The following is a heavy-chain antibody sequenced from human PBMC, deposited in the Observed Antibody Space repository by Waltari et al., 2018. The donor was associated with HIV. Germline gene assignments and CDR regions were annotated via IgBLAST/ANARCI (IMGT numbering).Heavy chain of an antibody. CDR1: GYTFTSYG. J-gene: IGHJ4*02. CDR3: ARDRTYYYASGNYYRALGY. V-gene: IGHV1-18*01. D-gene: IGHD3-10*01. Sequence: QVQLVQSGAEMKKPGASVKVSCKASGYTFTSYGINWVRQAPGQGLEWMGWISAYNGNTDYEQKLQGRVTMTTDTSTSTAYMELRSLRSDDTAVYYCARDRTYYYASGNYYRALGYWGQGTLVTVSS. CDR2: ISAYNGNT.